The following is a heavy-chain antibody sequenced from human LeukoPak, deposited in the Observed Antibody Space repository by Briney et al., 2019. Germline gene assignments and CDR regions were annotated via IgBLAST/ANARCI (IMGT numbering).Heavy chain of an antibody. CDR1: GFTFSSYG. Sequence: GGSLRLSCAAYGFTFSSYGIHWVRQAPGKGLEWVAFIGYDRNSKHYADSVKGRFTISGDNSKNTLYLQMNSLRTEDTAVYYCARGWDGYDFLIWGQGTLVTVSS. D-gene: IGHD3-9*01. V-gene: IGHV3-30*02. CDR3: ARGWDGYDFLI. CDR2: IGYDRNSK. J-gene: IGHJ4*02.